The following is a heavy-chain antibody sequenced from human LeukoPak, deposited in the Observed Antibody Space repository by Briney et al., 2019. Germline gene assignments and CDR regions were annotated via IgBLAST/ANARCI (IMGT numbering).Heavy chain of an antibody. V-gene: IGHV4-39*07. Sequence: KPSETLSLTCTVYGGSISSSSYYWGWIRQPPVKGRKWIGSSYYSGSTYYNPSLKSRVTISVDTSKNQFFLKLSSETAAETAVYYCGRGGGSGWYETYYNWFDPWGQGTLVTVSS. CDR1: GGSISSSSYY. D-gene: IGHD6-19*01. J-gene: IGHJ5*02. CDR3: GRGGGSGWYETYYNWFDP. CDR2: SYYSGST.